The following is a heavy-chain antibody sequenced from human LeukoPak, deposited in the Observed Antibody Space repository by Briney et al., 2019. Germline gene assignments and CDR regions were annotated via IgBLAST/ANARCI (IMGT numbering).Heavy chain of an antibody. CDR1: GGSFSGYY. V-gene: IGHV4-34*01. D-gene: IGHD3-10*01. Sequence: SETLSLTCAVYGGSFSGYYWGWIRQPPGKGLEWIGDINHSGSTNYNPSLKSRVTISVDTSKNQFSLKLSSVTAADTAVYYCAREAQEYMVRGVRGTNWFDPWGEGTLVTVSS. CDR2: INHSGST. CDR3: AREAQEYMVRGVRGTNWFDP. J-gene: IGHJ5*02.